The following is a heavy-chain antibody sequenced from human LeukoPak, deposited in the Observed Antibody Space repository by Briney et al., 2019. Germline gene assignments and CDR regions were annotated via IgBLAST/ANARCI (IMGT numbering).Heavy chain of an antibody. Sequence: GGSLRLSCAASGFTFTSYAMSWVRQAPGKGLEWISVISGSGGSTYYADSVKGRFTISRDNSKNTLYLQMNSLRADDTAVYYCAKGSLSVPHSCDWYRYWGQGTLVTVSS. CDR3: AKGSLSVPHSCDWYRY. CDR2: ISGSGGST. D-gene: IGHD3-9*01. V-gene: IGHV3-23*01. J-gene: IGHJ4*02. CDR1: GFTFTSYA.